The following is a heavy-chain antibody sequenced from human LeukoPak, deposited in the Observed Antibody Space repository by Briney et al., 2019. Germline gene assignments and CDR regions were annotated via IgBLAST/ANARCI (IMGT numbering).Heavy chain of an antibody. V-gene: IGHV4-34*01. Sequence: SETLSLTCAVYGGSFSGYYWSWIRQPPGKGLEWIGEINHSGSTNYNPSLKSRVTISVDTSKNQFSLKLSSVTAADTAVYYCARGAELTDYWGQGILVTVSS. D-gene: IGHD1-26*01. CDR3: ARGAELTDY. CDR1: GGSFSGYY. J-gene: IGHJ4*02. CDR2: INHSGST.